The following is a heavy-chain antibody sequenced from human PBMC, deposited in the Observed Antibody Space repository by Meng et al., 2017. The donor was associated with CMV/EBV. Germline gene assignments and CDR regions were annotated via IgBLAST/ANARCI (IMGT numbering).Heavy chain of an antibody. D-gene: IGHD2-2*02. V-gene: IGHV4-59*01. J-gene: IGHJ6*02. CDR1: GGSISSYY. Sequence: SETLSLTCTVSGGSISSYYWSWIRQPPGKGLEWIGYIYYSGSTNYNPSLKSRVTISVDTSKNQFSLKLSSVTAADTAVYYCARGADFVVVPAAIRPIGYYYGMDVWGQGTTVTVSS. CDR2: IYYSGST. CDR3: ARGADFVVVPAAIRPIGYYYGMDV.